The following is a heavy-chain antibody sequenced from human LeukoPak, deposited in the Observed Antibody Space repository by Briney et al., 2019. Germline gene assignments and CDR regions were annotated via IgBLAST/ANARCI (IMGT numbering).Heavy chain of an antibody. Sequence: GGSLRLSCAASGFTFSSYAMSSVRQAPGKGLEWVSAISGSGGSTYYADSVKGRFTISRDNSKNTLYLQMNSLRAEDTAVYYCASLIVVVMDYAFDIWGQGTMVTVSS. J-gene: IGHJ3*02. CDR3: ASLIVVVMDYAFDI. CDR2: ISGSGGST. V-gene: IGHV3-23*01. D-gene: IGHD3-22*01. CDR1: GFTFSSYA.